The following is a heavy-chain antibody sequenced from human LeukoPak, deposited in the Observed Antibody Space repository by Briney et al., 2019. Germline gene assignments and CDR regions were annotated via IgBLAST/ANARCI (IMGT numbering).Heavy chain of an antibody. J-gene: IGHJ3*02. CDR2: IIPILGIA. CDR3: AREVSGSSGAFDI. Sequence: SVKVSCKASGGTFSSYAISWVRQAPGQGLEWMGRIIPILGIANYAQKFQGRVTITADESTSTAYMELSSLRSEDTAVYYCAREVSGSSGAFDIWGQGTMVTVSS. V-gene: IGHV1-69*04. CDR1: GGTFSSYA. D-gene: IGHD1-26*01.